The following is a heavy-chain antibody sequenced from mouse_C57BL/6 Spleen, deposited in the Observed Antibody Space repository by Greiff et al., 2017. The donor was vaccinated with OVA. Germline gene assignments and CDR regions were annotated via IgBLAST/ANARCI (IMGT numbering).Heavy chain of an antibody. CDR1: GFSLSTFGMG. V-gene: IGHV8-8*01. D-gene: IGHD1-1*01. CDR2: IWWDDDK. CDR3: ARPHYYGSSYDFDY. Sequence: VKLVESGPGISQPSQTLSLTCSFSGFSLSTFGMGVGWIRQPSGKGLEWLAHIWWDDDKYYNPALKSRLTISKDTSKNQVFLKIANVDTADTATYYCARPHYYGSSYDFDYWGQGTTLTVSS. J-gene: IGHJ2*01.